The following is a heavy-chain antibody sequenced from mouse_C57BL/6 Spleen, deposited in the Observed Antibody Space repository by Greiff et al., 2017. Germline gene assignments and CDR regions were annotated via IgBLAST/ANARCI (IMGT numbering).Heavy chain of an antibody. J-gene: IGHJ4*01. CDR3: ARVVDGYPYAMDY. Sequence: QVQLQQSGPELVKPGASVKISCKASGYAFSSSWMNWVKQRPGKGLEWIGRIYPGDGDTNYNGKFKGKATLTADKSSSTAYMQLSSLTSEDSAVYFCARVVDGYPYAMDYWGQGTSVTVSS. CDR1: GYAFSSSW. V-gene: IGHV1-82*01. D-gene: IGHD2-3*01. CDR2: IYPGDGDT.